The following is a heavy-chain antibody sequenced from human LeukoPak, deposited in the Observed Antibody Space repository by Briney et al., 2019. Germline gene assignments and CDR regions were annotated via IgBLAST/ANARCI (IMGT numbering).Heavy chain of an antibody. CDR2: INHSGST. J-gene: IGHJ5*02. V-gene: IGHV4-34*01. Sequence: PSETLSLTCAVYGGSFSGYYWSWIRQPPGKGLEWIGEINHSGSTNYNPSLKSRVTISVDTSKNQFSLKLSSVTAADTAVYYCVRKRIAAAVHNWFDPWGQGILVSVSS. D-gene: IGHD6-13*01. CDR3: VRKRIAAAVHNWFDP. CDR1: GGSFSGYY.